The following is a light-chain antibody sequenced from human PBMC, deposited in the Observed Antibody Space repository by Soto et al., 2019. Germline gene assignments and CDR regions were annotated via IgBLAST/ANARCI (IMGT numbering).Light chain of an antibody. CDR3: QHSYSTLRT. J-gene: IGKJ1*01. CDR1: QNINNY. V-gene: IGKV1-39*01. Sequence: DIQMTQSPSSLSASVGDRVTITCRASQNINNYLNWYQQKPGKAPKLLIYAASSLQGGVPSRFSGSGSGTDFTLTISSLQREDFATYYCQHSYSTLRTFGQGTKVDNK. CDR2: AAS.